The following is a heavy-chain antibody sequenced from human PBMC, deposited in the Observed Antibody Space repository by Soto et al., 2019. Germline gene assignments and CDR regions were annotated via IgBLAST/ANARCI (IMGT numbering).Heavy chain of an antibody. Sequence: PGESLKISCKGSGYSFTSYWIGWVRQMPGKGLEWMGIIYPGDSDTRYSPSFQGQVTISADKSISTAYLQWSSLKASDTAMYYCVSRLSYYDSSGVLREYYFDYWGQGTLVTVSS. CDR1: GYSFTSYW. CDR2: IYPGDSDT. V-gene: IGHV5-51*01. J-gene: IGHJ4*02. CDR3: VSRLSYYDSSGVLREYYFDY. D-gene: IGHD3-22*01.